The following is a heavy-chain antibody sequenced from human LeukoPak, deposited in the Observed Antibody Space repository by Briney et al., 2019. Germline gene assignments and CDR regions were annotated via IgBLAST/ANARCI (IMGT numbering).Heavy chain of an antibody. CDR3: ARGRSGSYCEPPFDY. V-gene: IGHV4-59*01. D-gene: IGHD1-26*01. CDR1: GGSISSYY. Sequence: SETLSLTCTVSGGSISSYYWSWIRQLPGKGLEWIGYIYYSGSTNYNPSLKSRVTISVDTSKNQFSLKLSSVTAADTAVYYRARGRSGSYCEPPFDYWGQGTLVTVSS. CDR2: IYYSGST. J-gene: IGHJ4*02.